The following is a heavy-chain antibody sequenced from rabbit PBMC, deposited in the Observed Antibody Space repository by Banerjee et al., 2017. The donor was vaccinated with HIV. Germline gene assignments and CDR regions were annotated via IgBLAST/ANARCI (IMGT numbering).Heavy chain of an antibody. D-gene: IGHD6-1*01. Sequence: QSLEESGGDLVTPGASLTLTCAASGFSFSSIYYMCWVRQAPGKGLEWIACIYAVSSSITYYASWVNGRFTISSHNAQNTLYLQLNSLTAADTATYFCVRETETYDGYAGYGYYFDLWGPGTLAPS. V-gene: IGHV1S40*01. J-gene: IGHJ4*01. CDR1: GFSFSSIYY. CDR2: IYAVSSSIT. CDR3: VRETETYDGYAGYGYYFDL.